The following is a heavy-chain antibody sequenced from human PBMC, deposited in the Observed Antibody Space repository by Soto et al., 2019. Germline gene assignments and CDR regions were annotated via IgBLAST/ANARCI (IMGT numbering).Heavy chain of an antibody. Sequence: PGGSLRLSCAASGFIFSDHYMDWVRQAPGEGLEWVGRSRNRANSYTTEYAASVRGRFIVSRDDSKDLFYLQMNSLKTEDTAVYYCARARVRDATVTTNPFDFRGQATLVTVSS. D-gene: IGHD4-4*01. CDR3: ARARVRDATVTTNPFDF. CDR2: SRNRANSYTT. J-gene: IGHJ3*01. V-gene: IGHV3-72*01. CDR1: GFIFSDHY.